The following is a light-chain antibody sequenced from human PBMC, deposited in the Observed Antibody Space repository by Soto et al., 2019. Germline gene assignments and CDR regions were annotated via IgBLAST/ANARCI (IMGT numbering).Light chain of an antibody. Sequence: EIVMPHSPSTLSGSPGQRATLSWGASHRSRSDLPWYPQKHVKSPRLLIFDASTRATGIPPRFSGSGSATEFTPTISNLQSPDFAVYYCHQYNNGPPFTFGQGTQLEI. V-gene: IGKV3-15*01. CDR2: DAS. J-gene: IGKJ5*01. CDR3: HQYNNGPPFT. CDR1: HRSRSD.